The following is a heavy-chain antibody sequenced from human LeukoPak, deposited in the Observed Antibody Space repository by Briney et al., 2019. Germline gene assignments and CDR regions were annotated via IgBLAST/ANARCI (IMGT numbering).Heavy chain of an antibody. J-gene: IGHJ4*02. CDR3: AKDPIRGVRPYYFSS. V-gene: IGHV3-30*02. CDR2: IHYDGSNK. D-gene: IGHD3-10*01. Sequence: GGSLRLSCAASVFTFSSYGMQWVRQAPGKGLEGVAFIHYDGSNKYYANSVKGRFTISRDNSKNTLYLHMNSLRAEDTAVYYCAKDPIRGVRPYYFSSWGQGTLVTVSS. CDR1: VFTFSSYG.